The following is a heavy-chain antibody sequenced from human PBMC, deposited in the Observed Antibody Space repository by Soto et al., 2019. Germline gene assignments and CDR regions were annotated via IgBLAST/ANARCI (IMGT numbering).Heavy chain of an antibody. V-gene: IGHV5-51*01. J-gene: IGHJ5*02. Sequence: GESLKISCKGSGYSFTSYWIGWVRQMPGKGLEWMGIIYPGDSDTRYSPSFQGQVTISADKSISTAYLQWSSLKASDTAMYYCARHCSSTSCYNSWFDPWGQGTLLSVSS. CDR2: IYPGDSDT. CDR1: GYSFTSYW. D-gene: IGHD2-2*02. CDR3: ARHCSSTSCYNSWFDP.